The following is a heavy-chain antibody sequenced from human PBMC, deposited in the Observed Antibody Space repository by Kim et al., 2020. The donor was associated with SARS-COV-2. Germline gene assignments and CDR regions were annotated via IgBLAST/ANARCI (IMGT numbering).Heavy chain of an antibody. CDR3: AKDVWGFSANDY. CDR1: GFMFSSNA. D-gene: IGHD2-8*01. J-gene: IGHJ4*02. Sequence: GGSLRLSCAASGFMFSSNAMNWVRQAPGKGLEWVSGIGGDEQTYYADSVNGRFTISRDNSRNKLHLQMNSLRAADTAIYYCAKDVWGFSANDYWGQGPLVTVSS. V-gene: IGHV3-23*01. CDR2: IGGDEQT.